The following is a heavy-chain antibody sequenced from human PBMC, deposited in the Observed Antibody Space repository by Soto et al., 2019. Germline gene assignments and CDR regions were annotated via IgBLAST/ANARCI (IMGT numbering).Heavy chain of an antibody. CDR3: AKVYCSSTSCYGPYYYYYYMDV. D-gene: IGHD2-2*01. CDR1: GFTFSSYA. CDR2: ISGSGGST. Sequence: SLRLSCAASGFTFSSYAMSWVRQAPGKGLEWVSAISGSGGSTYYADSVKGRFTISRDNSKNTLYLQMNSLRAEDTAVYYCAKVYCSSTSCYGPYYYYYYMDVWGKGTTVTVSS. V-gene: IGHV3-23*01. J-gene: IGHJ6*03.